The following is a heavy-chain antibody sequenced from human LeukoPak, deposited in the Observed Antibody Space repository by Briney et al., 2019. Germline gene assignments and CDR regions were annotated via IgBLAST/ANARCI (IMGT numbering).Heavy chain of an antibody. V-gene: IGHV3-23*01. CDR3: ATPPTVTRNY. CDR2: ISGSGGRT. D-gene: IGHD4-17*01. J-gene: IGHJ4*02. Sequence: GGSLRLSCAASGFTFSSYAMSWVRQAPGKGLEWVSSISGSGGRTHYADSVRGRFTISRDNSKNTLYLQMDSLRAEDTAVYYCATPPTVTRNYWGQGTLVTVSS. CDR1: GFTFSSYA.